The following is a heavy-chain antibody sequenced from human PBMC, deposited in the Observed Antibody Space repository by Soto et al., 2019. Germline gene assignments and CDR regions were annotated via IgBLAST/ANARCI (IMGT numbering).Heavy chain of an antibody. D-gene: IGHD4-17*01. CDR2: IYYSGST. Sequence: SETLAISCTVSGGSISSGDFYWSWIRQPPGKGLELIGNIYYSGSTYYNPPLRSRAIMSVDTSQNQFSLKLSSLTAADTAVYFCARADDFSDRFDYWGQGALVTVSS. CDR3: ARADDFSDRFDY. J-gene: IGHJ4*02. V-gene: IGHV4-30-4*01. CDR1: GGSISSGDFY.